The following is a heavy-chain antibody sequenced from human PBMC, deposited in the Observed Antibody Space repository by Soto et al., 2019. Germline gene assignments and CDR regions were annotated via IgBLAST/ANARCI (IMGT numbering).Heavy chain of an antibody. D-gene: IGHD3-10*01. V-gene: IGHV3-74*01. J-gene: IGHJ3*02. CDR1: GFTFSSYW. CDR3: ARDYGSGSYYPTADAFDI. Sequence: GGSLRLSCAASGFTFSSYWMHWVRQAPGKGLVWVSRINSDGSSTSYADSVKGRFTISRDNAKNTLYLQMNSLRAEDTAVYYCARDYGSGSYYPTADAFDIWGQGTMVTVSS. CDR2: INSDGSST.